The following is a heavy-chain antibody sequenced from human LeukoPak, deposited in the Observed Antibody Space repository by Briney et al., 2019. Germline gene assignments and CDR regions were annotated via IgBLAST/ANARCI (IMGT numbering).Heavy chain of an antibody. V-gene: IGHV1-3*01. CDR1: GYTFTSYA. D-gene: IGHD2-8*01. Sequence: ASMKVSCKASGYTFTSYAMHWVGQAPGQRLEWMGWINAGNGNTKYSQKFQGRVTITRDTSAGTAYMELSSLRSEDTAVYYCAREGGLMGSLDIWGQGTMVTVSS. J-gene: IGHJ3*02. CDR2: INAGNGNT. CDR3: AREGGLMGSLDI.